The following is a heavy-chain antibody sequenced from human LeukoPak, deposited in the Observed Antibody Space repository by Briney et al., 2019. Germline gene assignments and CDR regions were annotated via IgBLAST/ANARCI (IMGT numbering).Heavy chain of an antibody. CDR2: IYTSGST. CDR1: GGSISSGSYY. CDR3: AREGHAVDTAMVDY. V-gene: IGHV4-61*02. Sequence: SETLSLTCTVSGGSISSGSYYWSWIRQPAGKGLEWIGRIYTSGSTNYNPSLKSRVTISVDRSKNQFSLKLSSVTAADTAVYYCAREGHAVDTAMVDYWGQGTLVTVSS. D-gene: IGHD5-18*01. J-gene: IGHJ4*02.